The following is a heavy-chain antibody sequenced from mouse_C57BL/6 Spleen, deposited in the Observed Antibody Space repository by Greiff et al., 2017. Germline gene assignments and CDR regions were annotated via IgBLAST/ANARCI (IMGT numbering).Heavy chain of an antibody. V-gene: IGHV3-6*01. CDR2: ISYDGSN. CDR3: ANSNGGAWFAY. Sequence: EVKLMESGPGLVKPSQSLSLTCSVTGYSITSGYYWNWIRQFPGNKLEWMGYISYDGSNNYNPSLKNRISITRDTSKNQFFLKLNSVTTEDTATYYCANSNGGAWFAYWGQGTLVTVSA. D-gene: IGHD2-5*01. J-gene: IGHJ3*01. CDR1: GYSITSGYY.